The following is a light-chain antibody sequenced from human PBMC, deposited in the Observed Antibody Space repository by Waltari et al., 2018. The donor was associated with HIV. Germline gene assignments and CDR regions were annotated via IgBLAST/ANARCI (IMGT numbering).Light chain of an antibody. CDR3: AAWDDSLNGYV. Sequence: QSVLTQPPSASGTPGQRVTTSCSGGSSNIGSTTVNWFQQLPGTAPNLLIYNNEKRPSGVPDRFSGSKSGTSASLAISGLQSEDEADYYCAAWDDSLNGYVFGTGTKVTVL. J-gene: IGLJ1*01. CDR2: NNE. V-gene: IGLV1-44*01. CDR1: SSNIGSTT.